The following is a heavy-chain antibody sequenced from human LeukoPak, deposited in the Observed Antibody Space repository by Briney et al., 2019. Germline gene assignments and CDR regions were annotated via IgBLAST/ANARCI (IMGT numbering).Heavy chain of an antibody. CDR3: TTRLSVLLWFGESPGDY. V-gene: IGHV3-23*01. Sequence: GGSLRLSCAASGFTFSSYAMSWVRRAPGKGLEWVSAISGSGGSTYYADSVKGWFTISRDNSKNTLYLQMNSLRAEDTAVYYCTTRLSVLLWFGESPGDYWGQGTLVTVSS. J-gene: IGHJ4*02. CDR2: ISGSGGST. D-gene: IGHD3-10*01. CDR1: GFTFSSYA.